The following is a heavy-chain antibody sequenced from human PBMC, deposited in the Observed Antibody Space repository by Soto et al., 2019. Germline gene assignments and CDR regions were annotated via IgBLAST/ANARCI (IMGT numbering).Heavy chain of an antibody. Sequence: QITLKESGPTLVKPTQTLTVTCTFSGFSLSTSGVGVGWIRQPPGKALEWLALIYWDDDKRYSPSLKSRLTITKDTSKNHVVLTMTNIDPVDTATYYCAHRRDIVVVPAAIRRVNWFDPWGQGTLVTVSS. CDR1: GFSLSTSGVG. D-gene: IGHD2-2*02. CDR2: IYWDDDK. J-gene: IGHJ5*02. V-gene: IGHV2-5*02. CDR3: AHRRDIVVVPAAIRRVNWFDP.